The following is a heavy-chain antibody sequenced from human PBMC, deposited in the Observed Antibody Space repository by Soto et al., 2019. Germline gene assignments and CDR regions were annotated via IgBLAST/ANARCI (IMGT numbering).Heavy chain of an antibody. D-gene: IGHD3-22*01. Sequence: SETLSLTCSVSGGSMSSYYWYWLRQPPGKGLECIGYIYYSGYTNYSPSLKSRVTMSVDTSKNHFSLKLSSVTAADTAVYYCARGDHFDSSGPFDPWGQGALVTVSS. CDR2: IYYSGYT. V-gene: IGHV4-59*01. CDR3: ARGDHFDSSGPFDP. CDR1: GGSMSSYY. J-gene: IGHJ5*02.